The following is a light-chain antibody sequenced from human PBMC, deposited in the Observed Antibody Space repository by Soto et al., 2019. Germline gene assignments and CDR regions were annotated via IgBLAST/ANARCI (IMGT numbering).Light chain of an antibody. CDR1: QSISSW. CDR3: QQYNSYWP. Sequence: DIQMTQSPSTLSASVGDRVTITCRASQSISSWLAWYQQKPGKAPKLLIYKASSLESGGPSRFSGSGSGTEFTLTISSLQPDDFATYYCQQYNSYWPFGQGTKVEIK. CDR2: KAS. V-gene: IGKV1-5*03. J-gene: IGKJ1*01.